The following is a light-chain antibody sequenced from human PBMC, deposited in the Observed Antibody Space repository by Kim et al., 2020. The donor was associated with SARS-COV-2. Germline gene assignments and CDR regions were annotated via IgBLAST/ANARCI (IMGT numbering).Light chain of an antibody. V-gene: IGLV2-14*03. CDR1: SSDVGGYNY. Sequence: QSITISCTGTSSDVGGYNYVSWYQQHPGKAPNLMIYDVSNRPSGVSNRFSGSKSGNTASLAISGLQAEDEADYYCSSYTSSSTLVFGGGTQLTVL. CDR3: SSYTSSSTLV. J-gene: IGLJ2*01. CDR2: DVS.